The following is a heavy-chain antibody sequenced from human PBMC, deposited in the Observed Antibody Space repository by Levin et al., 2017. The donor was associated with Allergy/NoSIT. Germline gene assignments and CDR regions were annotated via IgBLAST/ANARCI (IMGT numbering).Heavy chain of an antibody. J-gene: IGHJ4*02. D-gene: IGHD6-13*01. V-gene: IGHV3-7*04. CDR3: ARYAYSSSSSLYYGFDY. CDR1: GFTFHDYY. Sequence: SCAGSGFTFHDYYMSWVRQAPGKGLEWVANIQQDGGAKHYVDSVKGRFIISRDNAKSSMYLQMNSLRAEDTAVYYCARYAYSSSSSLYYGFDYWGQGTLVTVSS. CDR2: IQQDGGAK.